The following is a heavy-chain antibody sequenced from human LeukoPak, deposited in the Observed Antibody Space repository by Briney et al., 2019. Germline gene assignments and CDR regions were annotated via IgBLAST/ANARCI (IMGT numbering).Heavy chain of an antibody. V-gene: IGHV4-38-2*02. J-gene: IGHJ3*02. CDR3: ARDATVTPGAFDI. CDR1: GYSISSAFY. D-gene: IGHD4-17*01. CDR2: IFHSGNT. Sequence: SETLSLTCIVSGYSISSAFYWGWIRQPPGKGLEWIGSIFHSGNTYYNPSLKSRVTISVDTSKNQFSLKLSSVTAADTAVYYCARDATVTPGAFDIWGQGTMVTVSS.